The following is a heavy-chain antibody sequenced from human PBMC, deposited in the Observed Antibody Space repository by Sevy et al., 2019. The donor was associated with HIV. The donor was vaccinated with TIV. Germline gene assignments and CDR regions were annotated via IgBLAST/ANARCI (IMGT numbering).Heavy chain of an antibody. CDR2: ISGSADAT. D-gene: IGHD5-18*01. J-gene: IGHJ4*02. Sequence: GGSLRLSCAASGFTFSNYAMSWVRQTPGKGQEWVSAISGSADATYYTDSVKGRFTISRDNSKNTVYLQMNSLRAEDTAVYYCVKEVSQYSYSDYWGQGTLVTVSS. CDR3: VKEVSQYSYSDY. V-gene: IGHV3-23*01. CDR1: GFTFSNYA.